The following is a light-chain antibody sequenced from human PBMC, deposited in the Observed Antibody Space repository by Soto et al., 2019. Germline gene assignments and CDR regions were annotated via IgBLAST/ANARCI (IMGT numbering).Light chain of an antibody. CDR2: TAS. CDR1: QNTWDY. CDR3: QQSFRIPRT. Sequence: DTQMTQSPSSLSASVGDRVTITCRASQNTWDYLNWYQQKPGKAPKLLIYTASILESGVPSRFSGGGSGTDFTLTITNLQPEDVATYYCQQSFRIPRTFGQGTKV. V-gene: IGKV1-39*01. J-gene: IGKJ2*01.